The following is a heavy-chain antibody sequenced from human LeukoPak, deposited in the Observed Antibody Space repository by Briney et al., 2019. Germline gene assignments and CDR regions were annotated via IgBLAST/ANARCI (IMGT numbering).Heavy chain of an antibody. CDR1: GFTFSSCA. CDR3: AKEGCSSTSCYTNYYYGMDV. D-gene: IGHD2-2*02. V-gene: IGHV3-23*01. CDR2: ISGSGGST. J-gene: IGHJ6*02. Sequence: GGSLRLSCAASGFTFSSCAMSWVRQAPGKGLEWVSAISGSGGSTYYADSVKGRFTISRDNSKNTLYLQMNSLRAEDTAVYYCAKEGCSSTSCYTNYYYGMDVWGQGTTVTVSS.